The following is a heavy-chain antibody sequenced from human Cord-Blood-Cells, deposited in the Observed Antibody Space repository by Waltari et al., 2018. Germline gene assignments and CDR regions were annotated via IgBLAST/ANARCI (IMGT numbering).Heavy chain of an antibody. J-gene: IGHJ4*02. CDR3: ARKASRYFTGYYFDY. Sequence: QVQLVQSGAEVKKPGSSVKVSCKASGGTFSSYAISWVRQAPGQGLEWMGGIIAIFGTANYGQKFQGRVTITADESTSTAYMELSSLRSEDTAVYYCARKASRYFTGYYFDYWGQGTLVTVSS. CDR1: GGTFSSYA. D-gene: IGHD1-1*01. CDR2: IIAIFGTA. V-gene: IGHV1-69*01.